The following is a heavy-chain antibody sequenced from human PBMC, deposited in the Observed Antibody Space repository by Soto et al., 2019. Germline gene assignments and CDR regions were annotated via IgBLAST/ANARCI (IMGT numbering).Heavy chain of an antibody. V-gene: IGHV4-31*03. J-gene: IGHJ4*02. Sequence: PSETLSLTCTVSGGSITTGGYYWSWIRQLPGKGLEWIGHRYYSESTYYNPSLKSRVSISLDTSKNQFSLKLSFVTAADTAMYYCARTKCSGGSCSSWSIVYWGQGTPVTVFS. CDR1: GGSITTGGYY. CDR3: ARTKCSGGSCSSWSIVY. CDR2: RYYSEST. D-gene: IGHD2-15*01.